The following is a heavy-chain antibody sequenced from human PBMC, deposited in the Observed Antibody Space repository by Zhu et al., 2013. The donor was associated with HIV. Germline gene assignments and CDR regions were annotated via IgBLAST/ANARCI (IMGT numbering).Heavy chain of an antibody. CDR1: GYSFSSYA. V-gene: IGHV1-3*01. CDR3: ARLGIGGEFDY. Sequence: QVQLVQSGAEVKKPGASVKVSCKASGYSFSSYAIHWVRQAPGQRLEWMGWINAGNGNTKYSQKFQGRVTLSRDTSASTAYMEVSSLRSEDTAVYYCARLGIGGEFDYWGQGTLVSVSS. CDR2: INAGNGNT. J-gene: IGHJ4*02. D-gene: IGHD7-27*01.